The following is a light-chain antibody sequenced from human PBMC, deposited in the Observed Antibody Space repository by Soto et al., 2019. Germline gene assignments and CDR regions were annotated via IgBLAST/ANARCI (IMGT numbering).Light chain of an antibody. V-gene: IGKV3D-15*01. J-gene: IGKJ4*01. CDR3: QQYSDWPPVT. Sequence: EIVMTQSPATLRVSPGETVTLSCRASQSVSRNVAWYQQRPAQAPSLLIFDASTMATGVPARFTGRGSGTEFTLTIDSLQADDFALYYCQQYSDWPPVTFGGGTKVEI. CDR2: DAS. CDR1: QSVSRN.